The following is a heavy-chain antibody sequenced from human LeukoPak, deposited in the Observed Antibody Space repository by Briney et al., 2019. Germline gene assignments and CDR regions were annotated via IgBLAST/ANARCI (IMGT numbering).Heavy chain of an antibody. CDR2: INPNSGGT. D-gene: IGHD1-26*01. J-gene: IGHJ6*02. CDR3: ARDRVGATGYYYYGMDV. V-gene: IGHV1-2*02. Sequence: EASVEVSCKASGYTFTGYYMHWVRQAPGQGLEWMGWINPNSGGTNYAQKFQGRVTMTRDTSISTAYMELSRLRSDDTAVYYCARDRVGATGYYYYGMDVWGQGTTVTVSS. CDR1: GYTFTGYY.